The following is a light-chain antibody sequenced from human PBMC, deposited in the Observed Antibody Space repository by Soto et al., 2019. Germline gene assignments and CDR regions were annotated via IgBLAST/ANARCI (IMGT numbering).Light chain of an antibody. CDR2: DVS. V-gene: IGLV2-14*03. Sequence: QSVLTQPASVSGSPGQSITISCTGTSSDVGGYNYVSWYQHHPGKAPKLMIYDVSNRPSGVSNRFSGSKSGNTASLSISGLQPEDDADYYCTSSRTSTPRQIVCGTGTKVTDL. CDR3: TSSRTSTPRQIV. J-gene: IGLJ1*01. CDR1: SSDVGGYNY.